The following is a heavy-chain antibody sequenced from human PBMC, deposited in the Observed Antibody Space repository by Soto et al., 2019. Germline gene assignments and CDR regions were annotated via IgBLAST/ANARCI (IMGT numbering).Heavy chain of an antibody. V-gene: IGHV4-31*03. CDR3: ARSGVTVIRGVPASNNNWFDP. D-gene: IGHD3-10*01. CDR1: GGSISSDSYY. J-gene: IGHJ5*02. Sequence: SETLSLTCTVSGGSISSDSYYWSWVRQHPGKGLDWIGYIYYSGSTYYNPSLKSRVTISVDTSKNQFSLKLISVTAADTAVYYCARSGVTVIRGVPASNNNWFDPWGQGTLVTVSS. CDR2: IYYSGST.